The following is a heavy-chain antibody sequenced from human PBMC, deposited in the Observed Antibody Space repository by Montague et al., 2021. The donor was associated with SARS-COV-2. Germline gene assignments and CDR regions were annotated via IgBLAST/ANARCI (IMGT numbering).Heavy chain of an antibody. CDR3: AREGGWLSRGSYYFDY. J-gene: IGHJ4*02. V-gene: IGHV4-39*07. D-gene: IGHD3-22*01. CDR2: IYYSGST. CDR1: GGSISSSSYY. Sequence: SETLSLTCTVSGGSISSSSYYWGWIRRPPGKGLEWIGSIYYSGSTYYNPSLKSRVTISVDTSKNQFSLKLSSVTAADTAVYYCAREGGWLSRGSYYFDYWGQGTLVTVSS.